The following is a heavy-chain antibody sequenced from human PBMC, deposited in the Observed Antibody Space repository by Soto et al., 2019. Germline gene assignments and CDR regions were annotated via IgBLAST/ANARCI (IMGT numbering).Heavy chain of an antibody. CDR3: ARDRGSVDYVWGTYLSKGYFEN. CDR2: MYYSGRT. D-gene: IGHD3-16*01. Sequence: TVSGGSISSFYWSWLRQSPEKGLGWIGHMYYSGRTTYNPSLRGRVTISLDMSNSHVSLKMISVTAADTAVYYCARDRGSVDYVWGTYLSKGYFENWGRGTLVTVSS. V-gene: IGHV4-59*01. J-gene: IGHJ4*02. CDR1: GGSISSFY.